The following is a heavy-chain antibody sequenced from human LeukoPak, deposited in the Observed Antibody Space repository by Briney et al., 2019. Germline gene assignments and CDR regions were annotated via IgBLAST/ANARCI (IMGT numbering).Heavy chain of an antibody. CDR1: GFTFEDYE. J-gene: IGHJ4*02. CDR3: IRAPRTLSRVAYFDY. V-gene: IGHV3-49*03. D-gene: IGHD5-12*01. CDR2: IRGKAYGGTT. Sequence: PGGSLRLSCTASGFTFEDYEMYWFRKAPGTGLQRVAFIRGKAYGGTTEYAASVKGRFTISRDDSKTIAYLQMNSLKTEDTAVYYRIRAPRTLSRVAYFDYWGQGSLVTDSS.